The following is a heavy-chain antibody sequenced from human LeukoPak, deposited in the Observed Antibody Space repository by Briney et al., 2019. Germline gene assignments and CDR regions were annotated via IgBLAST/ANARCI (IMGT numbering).Heavy chain of an antibody. D-gene: IGHD6-13*01. CDR2: IYHSGTI. CDR1: GYSISSGYY. V-gene: IGHV4-38-2*02. J-gene: IGHJ4*02. CDR3: ARGLGRQQLVSPFDY. Sequence: PSETLSLTCTVSGYSISSGYYWGWIRQPPGKGLEWLASIYHSGTIYYNPSLRSRVTISVDTSKNQFSLKLTSVTAADTAVYYCARGLGRQQLVSPFDYWGQGTLVTVSS.